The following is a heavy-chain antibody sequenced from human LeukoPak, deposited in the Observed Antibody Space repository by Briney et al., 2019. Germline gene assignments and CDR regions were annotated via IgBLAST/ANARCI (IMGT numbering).Heavy chain of an antibody. CDR3: AKGGPVTTDYYYYMDV. J-gene: IGHJ6*03. Sequence: GGSLRLSCAASGFTFSSYSMNWVRQAPGKGLEWVSSISSSSSYIYYADSVKGRFTISRDKSKNTLYLQMNSLRAEDTAVYYCAKGGPVTTDYYYYMDVWGKGTTVTVSS. CDR2: ISSSSSYI. V-gene: IGHV3-21*01. D-gene: IGHD4-11*01. CDR1: GFTFSSYS.